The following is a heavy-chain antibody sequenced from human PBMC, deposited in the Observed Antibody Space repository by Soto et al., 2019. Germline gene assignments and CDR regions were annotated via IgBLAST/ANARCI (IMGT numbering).Heavy chain of an antibody. V-gene: IGHV1-69*01. J-gene: IGHJ4*02. CDR1: EGTFNSYA. D-gene: IGHD6-13*01. CDR3: ASGASRWYPYCFDS. CDR2: TIPYYNTL. Sequence: QAQVVQSGAEVRKPGSSVKLSCKASEGTFNSYAIAWVLQAPGQGLEWMGGTIPYYNTLNYAQKFQDRVTITADDSTNTVYMELSSPRSDDTAVYFCASGASRWYPYCFDSWAQGTLVTVSS.